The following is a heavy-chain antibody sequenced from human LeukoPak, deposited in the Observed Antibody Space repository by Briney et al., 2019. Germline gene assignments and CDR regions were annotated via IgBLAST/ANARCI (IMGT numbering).Heavy chain of an antibody. J-gene: IGHJ4*02. Sequence: APVKVSCKASGYTFTSYAMHWVRQAPGQGLEWMGWINPNSGGTNYAQKFQGRVTMTRDTSISTAYMELNRLKSDDTAVYYCVRGGALYYDFWDWGQGTLVTVSA. D-gene: IGHD3-3*01. V-gene: IGHV1-2*02. CDR1: GYTFTSYA. CDR2: INPNSGGT. CDR3: VRGGALYYDFWD.